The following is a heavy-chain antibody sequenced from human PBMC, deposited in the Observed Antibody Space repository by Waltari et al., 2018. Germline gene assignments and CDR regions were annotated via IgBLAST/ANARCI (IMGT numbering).Heavy chain of an antibody. V-gene: IGHV3-53*01. D-gene: IGHD2-15*01. CDR1: GFTVSSTY. J-gene: IGHJ4*02. CDR3: TTRVAISGVPGMPDY. Sequence: EVQLVESGGGLIQAGGSLRLSCAASGFTVSSTYMAWVRQAPGKGLESVAISYSHGTTSYADSVKGRFTISRDNSKNTLFLQMSSVRVDDTAMYYCTTRVAISGVPGMPDYWGQGTLVTV. CDR2: SYSHGTT.